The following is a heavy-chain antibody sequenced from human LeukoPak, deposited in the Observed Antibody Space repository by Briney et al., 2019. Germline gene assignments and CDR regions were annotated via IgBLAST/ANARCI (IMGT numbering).Heavy chain of an antibody. J-gene: IGHJ4*02. V-gene: IGHV4-34*01. Sequence: PSETLSLTCAVYGGSFSGYSWSWIRKPPGKGLEWIGEITHSGSTNYNPSLKSRVTISVDTSKNQFSLKLSSVTAADTAVYYCARVLVVVPAAMGFDYWGQGTLVTVSS. CDR1: GGSFSGYS. D-gene: IGHD2-2*01. CDR3: ARVLVVVPAAMGFDY. CDR2: ITHSGST.